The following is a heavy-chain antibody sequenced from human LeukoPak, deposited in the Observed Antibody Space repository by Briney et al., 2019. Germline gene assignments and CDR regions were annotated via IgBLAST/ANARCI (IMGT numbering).Heavy chain of an antibody. CDR1: GGTFSRYA. CDR3: AKSWTIVAAGRKYYFDY. Sequence: ASVKVSCKASGGTFSRYAISWVRQAPGQGLEWMGGITPIFGTANYAQKFQGRVTITADESTGTAYMELSGLRSEDTAVYFCAKSWTIVAAGRKYYFDYWGQGTLVTVSS. D-gene: IGHD6-13*01. J-gene: IGHJ4*02. CDR2: ITPIFGTA. V-gene: IGHV1-69*13.